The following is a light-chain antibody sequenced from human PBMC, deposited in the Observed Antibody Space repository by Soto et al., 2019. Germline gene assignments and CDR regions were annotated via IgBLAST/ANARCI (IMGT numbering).Light chain of an antibody. CDR1: SSDVGSYNR. Sequence: QSVLTQPPSVSGSPGQSVTISCTGTSSDVGSYNRVSWYQQPPDTAPKLMIYEVTNRPSGVPDRFSGSKSGNTASLTISGLQAEDEADYYCSSYRVNSTYVFGTGTKVTVL. CDR3: SSYRVNSTYV. CDR2: EVT. V-gene: IGLV2-18*02. J-gene: IGLJ1*01.